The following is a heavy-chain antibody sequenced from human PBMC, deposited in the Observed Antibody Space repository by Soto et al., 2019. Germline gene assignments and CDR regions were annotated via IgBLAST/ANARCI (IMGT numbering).Heavy chain of an antibody. D-gene: IGHD2-2*01. Sequence: QVQLVESGGGVVQPGRSLRLSCAASGFTFSSYGMHWVRQAPGKGLEWVAVIWYDGSNKYYADSVKGRFTISRDNSKNTLYLQRNSLRAEDTAVYYCARGPSYCSSTSCYFSYWGQGTLVTVSS. V-gene: IGHV3-33*01. CDR3: ARGPSYCSSTSCYFSY. CDR2: IWYDGSNK. J-gene: IGHJ4*02. CDR1: GFTFSSYG.